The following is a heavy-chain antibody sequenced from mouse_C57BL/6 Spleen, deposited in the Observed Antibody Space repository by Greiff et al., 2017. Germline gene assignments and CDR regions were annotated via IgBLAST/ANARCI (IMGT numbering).Heavy chain of an antibody. CDR3: ARPRLRYFDV. CDR2: ISSGSSNI. V-gene: IGHV5-17*01. Sequence: EVKLVESGGGLVKPGGSLKLSCAASGFTFSDYGMHWVRQAPEKGLEWVAYISSGSSNIYYADTVKGRFTISRDNAKNTLFLQMTSLRSEDTAMYYCARPRLRYFDVWGTGTTVTVSS. CDR1: GFTFSDYG. D-gene: IGHD6-5*01. J-gene: IGHJ1*03.